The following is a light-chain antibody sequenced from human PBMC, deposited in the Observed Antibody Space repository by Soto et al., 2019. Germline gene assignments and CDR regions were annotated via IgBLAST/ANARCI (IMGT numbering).Light chain of an antibody. V-gene: IGKV2-28*01. Sequence: DIVMTQSPLSLPVTPGEPASISCRSSQSLLHSNGYNYLDWYLQKPGQSPQLLIYLGSNRSSGVPRQFSGSGSGTDFTLEISRVEAEDVGVYYCMQALQTPRTFGQGTKLEIK. CDR1: QSLLHSNGYNY. J-gene: IGKJ2*01. CDR3: MQALQTPRT. CDR2: LGS.